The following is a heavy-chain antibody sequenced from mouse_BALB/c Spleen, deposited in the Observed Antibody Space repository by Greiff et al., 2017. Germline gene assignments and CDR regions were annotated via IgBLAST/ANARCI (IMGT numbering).Heavy chain of an antibody. Sequence: VQLQESGPGLVAPSQSLSITCTVSGFSLTSYDISWIRQPPGKGLEWLGVIWTGGGTNYNSAFMSRLSISKDNSKSQVFLKMNSLQTDDTAIYYCVRGSYAMDYWGQGTSVTVSS. CDR3: VRGSYAMDY. J-gene: IGHJ4*01. CDR2: IWTGGGT. CDR1: GFSLTSYD. V-gene: IGHV2-9-2*01.